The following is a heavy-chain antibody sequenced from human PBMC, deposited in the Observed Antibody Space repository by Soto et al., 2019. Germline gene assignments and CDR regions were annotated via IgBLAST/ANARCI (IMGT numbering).Heavy chain of an antibody. V-gene: IGHV1-69*01. J-gene: IGHJ2*01. CDR3: ARAFVVSRWESGGSDTLWYFDL. CDR2: IIPIFGTA. CDR1: GGTFSSYA. D-gene: IGHD1-26*01. Sequence: QVQLVQSGAEVKKPGSSVKVSCKASGGTFSSYAISWVRQAPGQGLEWMGGIIPIFGTANYAQKFQGRVTITPDEWTSTGYMELRGLRHDDTAVYYCARAFVVSRWESGGSDTLWYFDLWGRGTLVTVSS.